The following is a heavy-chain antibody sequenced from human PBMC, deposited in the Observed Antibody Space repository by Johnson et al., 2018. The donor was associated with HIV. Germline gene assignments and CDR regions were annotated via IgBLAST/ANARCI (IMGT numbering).Heavy chain of an antibody. CDR2: IYSGGST. J-gene: IGHJ3*02. Sequence: VQLVESGGGLIQPGGSLRLSCAASGFTVSSNYMSWVRQAPGKGLEWVSVIYSGGSTYYADSVKGRFTISRDSSEKTLYLQMNSLRPEDTAVYYCARDPFPRFYAFDIWGQGTMVTVSS. CDR1: GFTVSSNY. V-gene: IGHV3-66*03. CDR3: ARDPFPRFYAFDI.